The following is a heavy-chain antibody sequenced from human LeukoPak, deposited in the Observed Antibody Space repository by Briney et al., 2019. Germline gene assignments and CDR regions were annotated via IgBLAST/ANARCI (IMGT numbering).Heavy chain of an antibody. D-gene: IGHD4-17*01. Sequence: KTSETLSLTCAVYGGSFSGYYWSWIRQPPGKGLEWIGEINHSGSTNYNPSLKSRVTISVDTSKNQFSLKLSSVTAADTAVYYCARHLAESGPPYGDYPIYYYMDVWGKGTTVTISS. J-gene: IGHJ6*03. CDR3: ARHLAESGPPYGDYPIYYYMDV. CDR1: GGSFSGYY. CDR2: INHSGST. V-gene: IGHV4-34*01.